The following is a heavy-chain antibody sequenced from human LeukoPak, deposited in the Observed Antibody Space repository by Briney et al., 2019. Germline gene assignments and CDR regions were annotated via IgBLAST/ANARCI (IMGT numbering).Heavy chain of an antibody. V-gene: IGHV4-59*01. Sequence: PSETLSLTCPVSGGSISYYYWGWIRQSPGKGMGWIGYIYYSGTTNYNPSLKSRVAITVDTSKNQFSLQLRSVTAADTAVYYCAREDPQTTVPEGMDVWGQGTTVTVSS. CDR1: GGSISYYY. CDR3: AREDPQTTVPEGMDV. D-gene: IGHD4-17*01. J-gene: IGHJ6*02. CDR2: IYYSGTT.